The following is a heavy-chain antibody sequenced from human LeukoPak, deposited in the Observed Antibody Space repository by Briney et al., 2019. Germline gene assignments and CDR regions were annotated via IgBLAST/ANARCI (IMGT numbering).Heavy chain of an antibody. CDR3: ARFSADDSSGYYYDVGWFDP. CDR1: GFTFSSYA. D-gene: IGHD3-22*01. V-gene: IGHV3-30*01. CDR2: ISYDGSNK. J-gene: IGHJ5*02. Sequence: PGGSLRLSCAASGFTFSSYAMHWVRQAPGKGLEWVAVISYDGSNKYYADSVKGRFTISRDNSKNTLYLQMNSLRAGDTAVYYCARFSADDSSGYYYDVGWFDPWGQGTLVTVSS.